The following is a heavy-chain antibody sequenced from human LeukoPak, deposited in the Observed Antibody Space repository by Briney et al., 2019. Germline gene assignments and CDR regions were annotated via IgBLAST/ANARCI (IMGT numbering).Heavy chain of an antibody. Sequence: GGSLGLSCAASGFTFSDYAMTWVGQIPGKGLEWVSVISGGGDSTDYADSMKGRFTISRDNSKNTLYLQMNSLRAEDTALYYCAKLGCTGTICYANYWGQGTLVTVSS. CDR2: ISGGGDST. V-gene: IGHV3-23*01. CDR1: GFTFSDYA. D-gene: IGHD2-2*01. CDR3: AKLGCTGTICYANY. J-gene: IGHJ4*02.